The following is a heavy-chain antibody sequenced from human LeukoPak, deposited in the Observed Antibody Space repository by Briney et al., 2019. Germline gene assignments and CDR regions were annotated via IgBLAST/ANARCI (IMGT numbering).Heavy chain of an antibody. D-gene: IGHD3-3*01. Sequence: SETLSLTCAVYGGSFNGYYWSWIRQPPGKGLEWIGEINHSGSTNYNPSLKSRVTISVDTSKNQFSLMLSSVTAADTAVYYCARGHPRFWSGYYTDYWGQGTLVTVSS. V-gene: IGHV4-34*01. J-gene: IGHJ4*02. CDR1: GGSFNGYY. CDR3: ARGHPRFWSGYYTDY. CDR2: INHSGST.